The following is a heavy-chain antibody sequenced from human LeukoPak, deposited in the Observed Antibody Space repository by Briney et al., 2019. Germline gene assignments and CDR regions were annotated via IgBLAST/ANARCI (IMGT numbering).Heavy chain of an antibody. J-gene: IGHJ4*02. CDR1: GGSFSGYY. D-gene: IGHD4-17*01. CDR3: AREGDYGDYVED. CDR2: INHSGST. V-gene: IGHV4-34*01. Sequence: SETLSLTCAVYGGSFSGYYWSWIRQPPGKGLEWIGEINHSGSTNYNPSLKSRVTISVDTSKNQFSLKLSSVTAADTAVYYCAREGDYGDYVEDWGQGTLVTVSS.